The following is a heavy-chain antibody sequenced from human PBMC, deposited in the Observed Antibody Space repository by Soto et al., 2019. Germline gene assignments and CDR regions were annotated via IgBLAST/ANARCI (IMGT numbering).Heavy chain of an antibody. Sequence: GGSLRLSCAASGFTFSTFDMTWVRQAPGKGLEWVSLIRGVAGSTHYADSVKGRFTISRDNSENTLYLQMNSLRAEDTAVYYCARDFRDILTGYYNRPANFDYWGQGTLVTVSS. J-gene: IGHJ4*02. D-gene: IGHD3-9*01. CDR2: IRGVAGST. CDR3: ARDFRDILTGYYNRPANFDY. V-gene: IGHV3-23*01. CDR1: GFTFSTFD.